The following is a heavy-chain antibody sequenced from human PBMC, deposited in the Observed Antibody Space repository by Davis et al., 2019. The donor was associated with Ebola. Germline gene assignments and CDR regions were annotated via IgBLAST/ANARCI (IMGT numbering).Heavy chain of an antibody. J-gene: IGHJ6*02. CDR2: ISASGADI. Sequence: PGGSLRLSCAASGFTFSNYAMSWVRQAPGGGLEWVSGISASGADIKYADSVRGRFSISRDDSKNTLYLQMNSLRDEDTAVYYCACAGYYYGMDVWGQGTTVTVSS. CDR3: ACAGYYYGMDV. V-gene: IGHV3-23*01. CDR1: GFTFSNYA. D-gene: IGHD3-10*02.